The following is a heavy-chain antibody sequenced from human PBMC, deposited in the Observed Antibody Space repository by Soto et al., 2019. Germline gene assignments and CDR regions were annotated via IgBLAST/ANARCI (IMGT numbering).Heavy chain of an antibody. J-gene: IGHJ4*02. V-gene: IGHV1-8*01. Sequence: GASVKVSCKASGNTFTSYDINWVRLATGHGLEWMGWINPNSGNIGYAQKFQGRVTMTRDTAIRTAYMEVSRLRSDDTAVYYCARGRASGSYYLLEYWGQGTLVTVSS. D-gene: IGHD3-10*01. CDR1: GNTFTSYD. CDR2: INPNSGNI. CDR3: ARGRASGSYYLLEY.